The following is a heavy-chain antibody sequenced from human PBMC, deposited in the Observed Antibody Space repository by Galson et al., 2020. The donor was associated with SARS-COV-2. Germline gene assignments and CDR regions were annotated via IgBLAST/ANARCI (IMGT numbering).Heavy chain of an antibody. CDR3: ARLGHRLMVDY. Sequence: SETLSLTCAVSGGSISSSNWWSWVRQPPGKGLEWIGEIYHSGSTNYNPSLTSRVTISVDKSKNQFSLKLSSVTAADTAVYYCARLGHRLMVDYGGQGTLVTVSS. J-gene: IGHJ4*02. CDR2: IYHSGST. D-gene: IGHD2-8*01. V-gene: IGHV4-4*02. CDR1: GGSISSSNW.